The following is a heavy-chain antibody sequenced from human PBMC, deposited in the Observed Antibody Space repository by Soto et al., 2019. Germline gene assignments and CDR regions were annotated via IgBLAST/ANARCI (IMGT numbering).Heavy chain of an antibody. CDR2: IYPGDSDT. J-gene: IGHJ5*02. CDR3: ARMYYYDSSGYHGWFDP. Sequence: TGESLKISCRGSGYSFTSYWIGWVRQMPGKGLEWMGIIYPGDSDTRYSPSFQGQVTISADKSISTAYLQWSSLKASDTAMYYCARMYYYDSSGYHGWFDPWGQGTLVTVSS. V-gene: IGHV5-51*01. CDR1: GYSFTSYW. D-gene: IGHD3-22*01.